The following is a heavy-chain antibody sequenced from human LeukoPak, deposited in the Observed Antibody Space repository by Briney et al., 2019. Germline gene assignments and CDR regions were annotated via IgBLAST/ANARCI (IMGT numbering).Heavy chain of an antibody. Sequence: GGSLRLSCAASGVTFSSYGMHWVRQAPGKGLEWVAFIRNDGSNKYYADSVKGRFTISRDNSKNTLYLQMNSLKTEDTAVYYCTRAGGSYFPYYYYYMDVWGKGTTVTISS. V-gene: IGHV3-30*02. CDR2: IRNDGSNK. CDR1: GVTFSSYG. CDR3: TRAGGSYFPYYYYYMDV. J-gene: IGHJ6*03. D-gene: IGHD1-26*01.